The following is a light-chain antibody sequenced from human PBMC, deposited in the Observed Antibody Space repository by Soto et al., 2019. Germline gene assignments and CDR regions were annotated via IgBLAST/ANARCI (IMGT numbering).Light chain of an antibody. J-gene: IGKJ4*01. Sequence: EIVLTQSPGTLSLSPGERATLSCRASQTVSSTYLAWYQQKPGQPPRLLIYDASSRATGIPDRFSGSGSGTDFTLTISTLEPEDFAVNYCQHYGTSPHFGGGTKVEIK. V-gene: IGKV3-20*01. CDR2: DAS. CDR1: QTVSSTY. CDR3: QHYGTSPH.